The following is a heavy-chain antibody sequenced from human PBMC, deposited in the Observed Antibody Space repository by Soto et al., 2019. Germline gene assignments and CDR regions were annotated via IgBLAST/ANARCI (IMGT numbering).Heavy chain of an antibody. V-gene: IGHV3-7*01. CDR2: IKQDGSVK. D-gene: IGHD3-3*01. CDR3: AREVLRFNDY. J-gene: IGHJ4*02. CDR1: GFTFSSYW. Sequence: GGSLRLSCASSGFTFSSYWMSWVRQAPGKGLEWVANIKQDGSVKYHVDSVKGRFTISRDNAKNSLYLQMNSLRAEDTAVYYCAREVLRFNDYWGQGTLVTVSS.